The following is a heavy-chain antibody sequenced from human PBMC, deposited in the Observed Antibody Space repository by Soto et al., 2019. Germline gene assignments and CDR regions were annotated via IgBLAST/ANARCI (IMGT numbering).Heavy chain of an antibody. D-gene: IGHD5-12*01. V-gene: IGHV4-30-4*01. CDR2: IYYSGST. Sequence: SETLSLTCTVSGGSISSGDYYWSWIRQPPGKGLEWIGYIYYSGSTYYNPSLKSRVTISVDTSKNQFSLKLSSVTAADTAVYYCARDPIVATSAFDYWGQGTLVTVAS. J-gene: IGHJ4*02. CDR1: GGSISSGDYY. CDR3: ARDPIVATSAFDY.